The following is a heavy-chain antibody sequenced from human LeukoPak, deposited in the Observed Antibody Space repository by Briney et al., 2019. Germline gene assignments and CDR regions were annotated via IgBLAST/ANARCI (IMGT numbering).Heavy chain of an antibody. CDR3: TRGGTTVTTFSYFDL. CDR2: IYYIGSS. D-gene: IGHD4-17*01. Sequence: SETLSLTCTVSGGSISGYYWSWIRQPPGKGLEWIGYIYYIGSSTYIPSLRRRVTISVDRSRNQFSLRLTSVTAADSALYYRTRGGTTVTTFSYFDLWSQGTLVPVSS. CDR1: GGSISGYY. J-gene: IGHJ5*02. V-gene: IGHV4-59*01.